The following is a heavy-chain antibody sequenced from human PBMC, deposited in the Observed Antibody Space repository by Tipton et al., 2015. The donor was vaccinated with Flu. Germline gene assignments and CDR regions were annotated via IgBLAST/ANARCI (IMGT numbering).Heavy chain of an antibody. CDR1: GFGFSSYW. CDR3: ASGNSAWGLRLESGNWFDP. Sequence: SLRLSCVASGFGFSSYWMHWVRQAPGKGLVWVSRINRDGSSTDYADSVKGRFTISRDNAKNTLYLQLNGLRAEDSALYYCASGNSAWGLRLESGNWFDPWGQGTLVTVSS. D-gene: IGHD5/OR15-5a*01. V-gene: IGHV3-74*01. J-gene: IGHJ5*02. CDR2: INRDGSST.